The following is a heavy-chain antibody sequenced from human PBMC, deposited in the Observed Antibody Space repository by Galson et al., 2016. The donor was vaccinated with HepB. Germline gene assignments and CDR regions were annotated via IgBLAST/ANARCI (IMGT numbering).Heavy chain of an antibody. CDR2: ISYDGSNK. J-gene: IGHJ3*02. Sequence: SLRLSCAASGFSFSTYAMHWVRQAPGKGLEWVAVISYDGSNKYYADSVKGRFTISRDYSKNTLSLQMNTLRAEDTAIYYCASTHGNPYDGPDIWGQGTVVTVSS. CDR1: GFSFSTYA. CDR3: ASTHGNPYDGPDI. D-gene: IGHD3-22*01. V-gene: IGHV3-30-3*01.